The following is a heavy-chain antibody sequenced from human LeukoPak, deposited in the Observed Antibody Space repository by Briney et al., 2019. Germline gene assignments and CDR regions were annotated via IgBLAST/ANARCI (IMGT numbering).Heavy chain of an antibody. J-gene: IGHJ4*02. CDR2: IRSKAYGGTT. D-gene: IGHD2-15*01. V-gene: IGHV3-49*03. CDR1: GFTFGDYA. CDR3: TRDPLCGYCSGGSCRPLDY. Sequence: GGSLRLSCTASGFTFGDYAMSWFRQAPGKGLEWVGFIRSKAYGGTTEYAASVKGRFTISRDDSKSIAYLQMNSLKTEDTAVYYCTRDPLCGYCSGGSCRPLDYWGQGTLVTVSS.